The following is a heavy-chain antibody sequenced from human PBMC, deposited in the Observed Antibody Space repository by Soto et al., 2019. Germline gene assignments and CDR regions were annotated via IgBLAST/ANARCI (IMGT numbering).Heavy chain of an antibody. Sequence: QVQLVQSGPEVKKPGASVKVSCKTSGYTFTNYDISWVRQAPGQGLEWMGWISAYNGDTNYAQSLQGRVTMTTDTSTSTAYMELRSLRSDDTAVYYCVRDRTNHDYWGQGTLVTVSS. V-gene: IGHV1-18*01. D-gene: IGHD2-8*01. CDR1: GYTFTNYD. CDR2: ISAYNGDT. J-gene: IGHJ4*02. CDR3: VRDRTNHDY.